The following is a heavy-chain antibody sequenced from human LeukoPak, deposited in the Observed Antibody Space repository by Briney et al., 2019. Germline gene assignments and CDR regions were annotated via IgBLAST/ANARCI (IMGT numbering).Heavy chain of an antibody. CDR2: IYYSGST. Sequence: PSETLSLTCTVSGGSISSGDYYWNWIRQPPGKGLERIGYIYYSGSTYYNPSLKSRITTSVDTSKNHFSLKLSSVTAADTAVYYCAYTSPSNWFDPWGQGTLVTVSS. CDR3: AYTSPSNWFDP. V-gene: IGHV4-30-4*08. J-gene: IGHJ5*02. D-gene: IGHD1-14*01. CDR1: GGSISSGDYY.